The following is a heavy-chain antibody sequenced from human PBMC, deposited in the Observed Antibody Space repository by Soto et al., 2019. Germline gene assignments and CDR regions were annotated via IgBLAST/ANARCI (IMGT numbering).Heavy chain of an antibody. V-gene: IGHV4-30-2*01. D-gene: IGHD3-22*01. Sequence: SQTLSLTCAVSGGSISSGGYSWSWIRQPPGKGLEWIGYIYHTGSTYYNPSLKSRVIISVDRSKNQFSLNLTSVTAADTAVYYCARLGDYYQAFDYWGHGALVTVSS. CDR2: IYHTGST. CDR1: GGSISSGGYS. J-gene: IGHJ4*01. CDR3: ARLGDYYQAFDY.